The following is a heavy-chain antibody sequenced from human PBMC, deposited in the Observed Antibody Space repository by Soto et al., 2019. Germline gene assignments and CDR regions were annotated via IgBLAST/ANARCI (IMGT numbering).Heavy chain of an antibody. CDR2: IGSGGDT. CDR1: GFTLSSYD. D-gene: IGHD3-9*01. Sequence: EVPLVESGGGLVQPGGSLRLSCAASGFTLSSYDIHWVRQATGEGLAWVSGIGSGGDTHYADSVKGRFIISREDGKYSLYLQMNNLRVGDTAVYYCTRKTPPTGMEVWGQGATVTVSS. V-gene: IGHV3-13*01. J-gene: IGHJ6*02. CDR3: TRKTPPTGMEV.